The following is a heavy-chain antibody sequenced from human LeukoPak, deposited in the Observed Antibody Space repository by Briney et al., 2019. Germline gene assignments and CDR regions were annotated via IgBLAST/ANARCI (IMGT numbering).Heavy chain of an antibody. D-gene: IGHD4-11*01. V-gene: IGHV3-23*01. CDR3: ASAFSNYVGDAFDI. Sequence: PGGSLRLSCAASGLTFSNYAMSWVRQAPGKGLEWVSGISDSGGSTYYADSVKGRFIISRDNSKNTLYLQMNSLRAEDTAVYYCASAFSNYVGDAFDIWGQGTMVTVSS. CDR1: GLTFSNYA. CDR2: ISDSGGST. J-gene: IGHJ3*02.